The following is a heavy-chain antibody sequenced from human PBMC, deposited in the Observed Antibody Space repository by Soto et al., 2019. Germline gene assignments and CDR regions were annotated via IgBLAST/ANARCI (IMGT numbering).Heavy chain of an antibody. D-gene: IGHD3-22*01. CDR2: IIPIFGTA. CDR3: AFSSPYYYDSDLIDF. V-gene: IGHV1-69*13. CDR1: GGTFSSYA. Sequence: ASVKVSCKASGGTFSSYAISWVRQAPGQGLEWMGGIIPIFGTANYAQKFQGRVTITADESTSTAYMELSSLRSEDTAVYYCAFSSPYYYDSDLIDFCGQGTLVTVYS. J-gene: IGHJ4*02.